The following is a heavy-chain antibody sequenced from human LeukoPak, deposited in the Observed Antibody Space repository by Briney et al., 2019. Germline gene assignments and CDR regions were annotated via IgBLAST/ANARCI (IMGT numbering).Heavy chain of an antibody. CDR1: GFTFSNSW. Sequence: GGSPRLSCSASGFTFSNSWMNWVRQAPGKGLEWVASIKQDGSQTSYVDSVKGRFTISRDNAKNSLYLQMNSLKAEDTAVFYCATPPRGYASYWGQGTLVTVSS. D-gene: IGHD5-18*01. V-gene: IGHV3-7*02. CDR2: IKQDGSQT. CDR3: ATPPRGYASY. J-gene: IGHJ4*02.